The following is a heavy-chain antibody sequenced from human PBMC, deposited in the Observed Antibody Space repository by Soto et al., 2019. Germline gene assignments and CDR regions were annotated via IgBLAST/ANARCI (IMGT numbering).Heavy chain of an antibody. D-gene: IGHD3-16*02. CDR2: ISGSGGST. CDR1: GFTFSSYA. CDR3: AKDGADMITFGGVIVHYYFDY. V-gene: IGHV3-23*01. Sequence: GGSLRLSCAASGFTFSSYAMSWVHQAPGKGLEWVSAISGSGGSTYYADSVKGRFTISRDNSKNTLYLQMNSLRAEDTAVYYCAKDGADMITFGGVIVHYYFDYWGQGTLVTVSS. J-gene: IGHJ4*02.